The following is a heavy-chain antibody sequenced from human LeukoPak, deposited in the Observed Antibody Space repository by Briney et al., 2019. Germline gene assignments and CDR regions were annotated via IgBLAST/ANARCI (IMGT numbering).Heavy chain of an antibody. V-gene: IGHV3-7*01. CDR1: GFTFSNYA. D-gene: IGHD3-22*01. Sequence: GGSLRLSCAASGFTFSNYAMSWVRQAPGKGLEWVANIKQDGSEKYYVDSVKGRFTISRDNAKNSLYLQMNSLRAEDTAVYYCARVVVTYYYDSSGYGYWGQGTLVTVSS. CDR2: IKQDGSEK. J-gene: IGHJ4*02. CDR3: ARVVVTYYYDSSGYGY.